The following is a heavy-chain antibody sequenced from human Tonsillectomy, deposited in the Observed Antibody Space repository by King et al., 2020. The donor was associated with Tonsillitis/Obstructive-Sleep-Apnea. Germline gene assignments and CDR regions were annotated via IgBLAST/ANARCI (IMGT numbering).Heavy chain of an antibody. Sequence: VQLVESGAEVKKPGASVKVSCKASGYTFTSYYMHWVRQAPGQGLEWMGIINPSGGSTSYAQKFQGRVTMTRDTSTSTVYMELSSLRSEDTAVYYCARDSVGATYPDHYYYYYMDVWGKGTTVTVSS. V-gene: IGHV1-46*01. CDR3: ARDSVGATYPDHYYYYYMDV. CDR2: INPSGGST. D-gene: IGHD1-26*01. J-gene: IGHJ6*03. CDR1: GYTFTSYY.